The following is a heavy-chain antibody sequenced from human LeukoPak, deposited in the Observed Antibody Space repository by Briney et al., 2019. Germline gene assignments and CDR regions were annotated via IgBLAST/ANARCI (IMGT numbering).Heavy chain of an antibody. CDR3: ARVPVADYVWGSYRYYGYYFDY. CDR1: GYSISSGYY. V-gene: IGHV4-38-2*02. D-gene: IGHD3-16*02. CDR2: IYHSGST. Sequence: SETLSLTCTVSGYSISSGYYWGWIRQPPGKGLEWIGSIYHSGSTYYNPSLKSRVTISVDTSKNQFSLKLSSVTAADTAVYYCARVPVADYVWGSYRYYGYYFDYWGQGTLVTVSS. J-gene: IGHJ4*02.